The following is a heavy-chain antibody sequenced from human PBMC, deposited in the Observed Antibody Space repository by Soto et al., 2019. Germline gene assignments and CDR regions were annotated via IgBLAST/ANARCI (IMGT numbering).Heavy chain of an antibody. CDR2: ISGSGGST. V-gene: IGHV3-23*01. Sequence: EVQLLESGGGLVQPGGSLRLSCAASGFTFSSYAMRWVRQAPGKGLEWVSAISGSGGSTYYADSVKGRFTISRDNSKNTLYLQMHSLRAEDTAVYYCARRGSGSYYDYWGQRTLVTVSS. D-gene: IGHD1-26*01. CDR3: ARRGSGSYYDY. J-gene: IGHJ4*02. CDR1: GFTFSSYA.